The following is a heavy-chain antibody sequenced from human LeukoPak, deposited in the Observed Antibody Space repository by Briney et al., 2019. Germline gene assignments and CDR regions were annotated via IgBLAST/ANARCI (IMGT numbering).Heavy chain of an antibody. J-gene: IGHJ4*02. V-gene: IGHV1-2*02. D-gene: IGHD1-7*01. Sequence: ASVKVSCKTSGYTFTANSIHWVRQAPGQGLEWMGWISPTNGDTRYAQKFQGRVAMTRDTSITTGYMELSRLRSDDTAVYYCVRDGLHWDYDYWGQGTLVAVSS. CDR2: ISPTNGDT. CDR3: VRDGLHWDYDY. CDR1: GYTFTANS.